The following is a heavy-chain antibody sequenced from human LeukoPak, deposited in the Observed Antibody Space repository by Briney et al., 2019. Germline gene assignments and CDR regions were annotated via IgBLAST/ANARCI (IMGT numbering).Heavy chain of an antibody. Sequence: PGGSLRLSCAASGFRFSRYWMSWVRQAPGKGLEWVASINQGESMIWYVDSVKGRFTISRDNSKNTLYLQMNSLRAEDTAVYYCAKLRVTVTQPVDYWGQGTLVTVPS. CDR2: INQGESMI. V-gene: IGHV3-7*03. D-gene: IGHD4-17*01. CDR1: GFRFSRYW. J-gene: IGHJ4*02. CDR3: AKLRVTVTQPVDY.